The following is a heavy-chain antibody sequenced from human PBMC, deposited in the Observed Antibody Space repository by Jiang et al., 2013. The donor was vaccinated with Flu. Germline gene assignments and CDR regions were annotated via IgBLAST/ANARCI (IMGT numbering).Heavy chain of an antibody. J-gene: IGHJ4*02. D-gene: IGHD3-16*01. V-gene: IGHV4-4*07. Sequence: GSGLVKPSETLSLTCSVSGGSISSYYWSWIRQPAGMGLEWIGRIYTSGYTNYNPSLKSRVAMSVDTSKKQFSLKLSSVTSADTAVYYCARDGGYDYGWPQVVWGQGTLVTVSS. CDR3: ARDGGYDYGWPQVV. CDR1: GGSISSYY. CDR2: IYTSGYT.